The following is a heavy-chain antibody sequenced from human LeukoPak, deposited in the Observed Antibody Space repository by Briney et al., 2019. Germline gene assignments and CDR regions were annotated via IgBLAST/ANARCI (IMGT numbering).Heavy chain of an antibody. CDR1: GGSLSGYC. Sequence: KTSETLSLTCVVYGGSLSGYCWSWIRQPPGKGLEWIGEINHSGSTNYSPSLNSRVTISVDTSKNHLSLRLISVTAADTAVYYCARVSRNPGAYHYDRSGYYQPYYYGMDVWGRGTTVTVSS. V-gene: IGHV4-34*01. D-gene: IGHD3-22*01. CDR3: ARVSRNPGAYHYDRSGYYQPYYYGMDV. CDR2: INHSGST. J-gene: IGHJ6*02.